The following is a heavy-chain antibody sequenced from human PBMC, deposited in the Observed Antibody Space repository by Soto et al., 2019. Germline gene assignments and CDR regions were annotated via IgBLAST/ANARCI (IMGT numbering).Heavy chain of an antibody. J-gene: IGHJ1*01. D-gene: IGHD1-1*01. V-gene: IGHV1-69*13. CDR2: IIPIFGTA. CDR1: GGTFSSYA. CDR3: ARDPGGPTKKYFQH. Sequence: ASVNVSCKASGGTFSSYAISWVRQAPGQGLEWMGGIIPIFGTANYAQKFQGRVTITADESTSTAYMELSSLRSEDTAVYYCARDPGGPTKKYFQHWGQGTLVTVSS.